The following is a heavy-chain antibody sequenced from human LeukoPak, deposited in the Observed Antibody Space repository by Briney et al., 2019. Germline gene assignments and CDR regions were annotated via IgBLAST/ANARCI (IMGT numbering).Heavy chain of an antibody. D-gene: IGHD3-22*01. CDR2: ISGSGGST. Sequence: GGSLRLSCAASGFTFSSYAMSWVRQAPGKGLEWVSAISGSGGSTYYADSVKGRFTISRANSKNTLYLQMNSLRAEDTAVYYCAKSGYYYDSSGSFDYWGQGTLVTVSS. J-gene: IGHJ4*02. V-gene: IGHV3-23*01. CDR1: GFTFSSYA. CDR3: AKSGYYYDSSGSFDY.